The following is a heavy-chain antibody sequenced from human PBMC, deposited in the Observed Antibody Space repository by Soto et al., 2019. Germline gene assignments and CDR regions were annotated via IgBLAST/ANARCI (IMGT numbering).Heavy chain of an antibody. V-gene: IGHV4-30-4*01. D-gene: IGHD1-26*01. J-gene: IGHJ4*01. CDR3: ARESIVGAAIDY. Sequence: QVQLQESGPGLVKPSQTLSLTCTVSGGSISSGDYCWSWIRQPPVKGMEWIGYIYYSGSTYYNPALKSRVTITVDTSKNQFTLKLSSVTAADTAVYYCARESIVGAAIDYWGHGTLVTVSS. CDR1: GGSISSGDYC. CDR2: IYYSGST.